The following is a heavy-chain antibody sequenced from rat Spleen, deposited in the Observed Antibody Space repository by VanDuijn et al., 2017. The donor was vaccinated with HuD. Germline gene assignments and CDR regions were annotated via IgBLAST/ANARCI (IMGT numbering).Heavy chain of an antibody. D-gene: IGHD1-2*01. CDR3: ARHSSYVMDA. V-gene: IGHV5-29*01. CDR1: GLSFSNYD. CDR2: ISYDGTAT. Sequence: EVQLAESGGGLVQPGRSLKLSCAASGLSFSNYDMAWVRQAPTKGLEWVASISYDGTATYYRDSVKGRFTISRDNAQNTLYLQMSKLGSEDTAIYYCARHSSYVMDAWGQGASVTVSS. J-gene: IGHJ4*01.